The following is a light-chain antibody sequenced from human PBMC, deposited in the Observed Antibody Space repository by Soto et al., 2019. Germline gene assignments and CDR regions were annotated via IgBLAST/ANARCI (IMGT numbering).Light chain of an antibody. Sequence: QSALTQPPSASGSPGQSVAISCTGTSSDVGGYNYVSWYQQHPGKAPKLMIYEVNKRPSGVPDRFSGSKSGNTASLTVSGLPAEHEAAYYCSSYAGSSNVFGTGTKVTVL. CDR1: SSDVGGYNY. J-gene: IGLJ1*01. CDR3: SSYAGSSNV. V-gene: IGLV2-8*01. CDR2: EVN.